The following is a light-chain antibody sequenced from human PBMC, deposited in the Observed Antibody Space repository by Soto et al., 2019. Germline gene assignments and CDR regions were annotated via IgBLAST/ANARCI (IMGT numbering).Light chain of an antibody. Sequence: DIQMTQSPSTLSASVGDRVTITCRASQSISSWLAWYQQKPGKAPKLLIYKACSLESGVPSRFIGSGSGTEFTLTISSLVSDEFAPYYRQQYNSDPVTFGQGTKLEIK. CDR2: KAC. CDR3: QQYNSDPVT. V-gene: IGKV1-5*03. J-gene: IGKJ2*01. CDR1: QSISSW.